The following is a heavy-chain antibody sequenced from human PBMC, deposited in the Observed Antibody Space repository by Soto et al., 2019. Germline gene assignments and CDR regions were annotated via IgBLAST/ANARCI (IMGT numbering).Heavy chain of an antibody. D-gene: IGHD1-26*01. CDR1: GYSFTSFG. Sequence: QAQLVQSGGEVKKPGASVKVSCKASGYSFTSFGISWVRRAPGQGPEWMAWISTYDGKTNYAQKFQGRVTLSTDTSTSTASMELRSLTSDDTAVYYCARDVRVGANMVASELWGQGTMVTVSS. CDR3: ARDVRVGANMVASEL. CDR2: ISTYDGKT. V-gene: IGHV1-18*01. J-gene: IGHJ3*01.